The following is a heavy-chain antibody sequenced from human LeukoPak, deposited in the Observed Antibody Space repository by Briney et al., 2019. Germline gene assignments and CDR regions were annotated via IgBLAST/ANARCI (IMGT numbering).Heavy chain of an antibody. CDR2: INHSGST. D-gene: IGHD1-1*01. CDR3: ARVGYNWNDGGWFDP. Sequence: SETLSLTCAVYGGSFSGYYWSWIRQPPGKGLEWFGEINHSGSTNYNPSLKSRVTISVDTSKNQFSLKLSSVTAADTAVYYCARVGYNWNDGGWFDPWGQGTLVTVSS. V-gene: IGHV4-34*01. J-gene: IGHJ5*02. CDR1: GGSFSGYY.